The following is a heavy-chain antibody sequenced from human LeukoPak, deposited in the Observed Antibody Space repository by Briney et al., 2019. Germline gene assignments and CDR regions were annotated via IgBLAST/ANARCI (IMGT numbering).Heavy chain of an antibody. CDR1: GCTFIDHY. D-gene: IGHD3-9*01. CDR3: VRDFDWGPDY. V-gene: IGHV1-2*02. Sequence: ASVKVSCKTTGCTFIDHYLHWVPQVPGQGLEWMGWINGKSGATFYAQKFQDRITVTRDRSISTMYLELNRLTTDYTAVYYCVRDFDWGPDYWGQGTPVAVSS. J-gene: IGHJ4*02. CDR2: INGKSGAT.